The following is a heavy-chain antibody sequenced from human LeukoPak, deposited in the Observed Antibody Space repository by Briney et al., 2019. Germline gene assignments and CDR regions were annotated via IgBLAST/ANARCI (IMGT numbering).Heavy chain of an antibody. CDR2: INPNSGGT. D-gene: IGHD5-24*01. CDR3: AREARDGYNYYFGY. Sequence: ASVKVACKASGYTFTGYYMHWVRQAPGQGLEWMGWINPNSGGTNYAQKFQGRVTMTRDTSISTAYMELSRLRSDDTAVYYCAREARDGYNYYFGYWGQGILVTVSS. J-gene: IGHJ4*02. CDR1: GYTFTGYY. V-gene: IGHV1-2*02.